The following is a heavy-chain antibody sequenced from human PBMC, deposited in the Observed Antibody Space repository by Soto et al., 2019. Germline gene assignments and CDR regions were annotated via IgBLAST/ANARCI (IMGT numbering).Heavy chain of an antibody. V-gene: IGHV3-23*01. CDR3: AKESEMSVGYGMDV. CDR2: ISGSGSST. CDR1: GFTFGNFA. Sequence: GGSLRLSCTASGFTFGNFAMSWVRQAPGKGLEWVAAISGSGSSTYNIHSVNGRFTISRDNLENTVYLQMNTLRAEDTALYYCAKESEMSVGYGMDVWGQGTTVTVSS. J-gene: IGHJ6*02. D-gene: IGHD3-3*01.